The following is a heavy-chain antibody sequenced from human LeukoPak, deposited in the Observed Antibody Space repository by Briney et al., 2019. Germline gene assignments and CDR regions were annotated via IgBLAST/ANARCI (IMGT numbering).Heavy chain of an antibody. CDR3: AELGITMIGGV. Sequence: GGSLRLSRAASGFTFSNYWMHWVRQDPGKGLVWVSFINPDGSTTNYADSVKGRFTISRDNAKNSLYLQMNSLRAEDTAVYYCAELGITMIGGVWGKGTTVTVSS. J-gene: IGHJ6*04. CDR2: INPDGSTT. V-gene: IGHV3-74*01. D-gene: IGHD3-10*02. CDR1: GFTFSNYW.